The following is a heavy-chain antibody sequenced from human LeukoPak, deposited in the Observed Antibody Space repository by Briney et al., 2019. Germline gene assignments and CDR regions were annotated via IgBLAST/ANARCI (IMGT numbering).Heavy chain of an antibody. J-gene: IGHJ4*02. CDR2: IYSGGST. Sequence: PGGSLRLSCAASGFTVSSNYMSWVRQAPGKGLEWVSVIYSGGSTYYADSVKGRFTISRDNSKNTLYLQMNSLRAEDTAVYYCAKDLEVDTAMVEDYWGQGTLVTVSS. D-gene: IGHD5-18*01. CDR1: GFTVSSNY. V-gene: IGHV3-53*01. CDR3: AKDLEVDTAMVEDY.